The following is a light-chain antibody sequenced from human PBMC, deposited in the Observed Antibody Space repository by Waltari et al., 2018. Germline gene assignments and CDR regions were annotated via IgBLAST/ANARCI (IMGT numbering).Light chain of an antibody. V-gene: IGKV3-15*01. CDR2: GAS. Sequence: EIVMTQSPATLSVSPGERATLSCRASQSVSRNFAWYQQKPGQAPRLLIYGASTRATGIPARFSGSGSGTEFTLTISSLQSEDFAAYYCQQYNNWPPLTFGGGTKVEIK. J-gene: IGKJ4*01. CDR1: QSVSRN. CDR3: QQYNNWPPLT.